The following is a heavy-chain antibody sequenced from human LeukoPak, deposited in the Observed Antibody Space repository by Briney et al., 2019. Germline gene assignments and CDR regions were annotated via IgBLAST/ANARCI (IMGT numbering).Heavy chain of an antibody. J-gene: IGHJ4*02. CDR2: IYYSGST. D-gene: IGHD1-26*01. CDR3: AGGGVGATSDY. Sequence: SQTLSLTCTVSGGSISSGGYYWSWIRQHPGKGLEWIGYIYYSGSTYYNPSPKSRVTISVDTSKNQFSLKLSSVTAADTAVYYCAGGGVGATSDYWGQGTLVTVSS. V-gene: IGHV4-31*03. CDR1: GGSISSGGYY.